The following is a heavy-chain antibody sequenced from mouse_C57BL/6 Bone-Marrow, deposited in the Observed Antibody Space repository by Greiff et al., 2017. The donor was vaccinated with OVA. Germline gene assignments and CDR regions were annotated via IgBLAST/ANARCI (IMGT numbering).Heavy chain of an antibody. J-gene: IGHJ3*01. CDR1: GFTFSDYY. CDR3: ATNWALAY. CDR2: IHYDCSST. V-gene: IGHV5-16*01. Sequence: DVMLVESEGGLVQPGSSMKLSCTASGFTFSDYYMAWVRQVPEKGLEWVANIHYDCSSTYYLDYLKSRFIISRDNASTILYLQMTSLKSEDTDTYYSATNWALAYWGKGTLVTVSA. D-gene: IGHD4-1*01.